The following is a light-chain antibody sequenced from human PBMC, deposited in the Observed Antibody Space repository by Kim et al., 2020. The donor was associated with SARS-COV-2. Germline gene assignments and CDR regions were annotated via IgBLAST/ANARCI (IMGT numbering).Light chain of an antibody. V-gene: IGKV3D-15*01. J-gene: IGKJ4*01. Sequence: SPGERATLSCRASQSVSSSYLAWYQQKPGQAPRLLIYGASSRATGIPDRFSGSGSGTDFTLTISSLQSEDFAVYYCQQYNNWPLTFGGGTKVDIK. CDR1: QSVSSSY. CDR3: QQYNNWPLT. CDR2: GAS.